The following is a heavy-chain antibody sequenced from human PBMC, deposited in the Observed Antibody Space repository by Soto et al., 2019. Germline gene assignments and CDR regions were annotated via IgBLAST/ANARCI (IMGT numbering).Heavy chain of an antibody. CDR2: IKDDGSEI. J-gene: IGHJ1*01. V-gene: IGHV3-7*01. D-gene: IGHD1-1*01. CDR3: VRDHDLYVRHCRN. Sequence: EVQLVESGGGLVQPGGSLRLSCAASGFIFSTSWMTWVRQAPGKGLEWVANIKDDGSEIYYVASVRGRFTISRDNARSTLYLQMNNLRAEDTAHYYCVRDHDLYVRHCRNWGQGTLVTVSS. CDR1: GFIFSTSW.